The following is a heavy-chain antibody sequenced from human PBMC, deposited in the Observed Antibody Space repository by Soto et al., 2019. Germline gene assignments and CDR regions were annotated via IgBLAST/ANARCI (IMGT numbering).Heavy chain of an antibody. J-gene: IGHJ4*02. D-gene: IGHD4-17*01. CDR1: GVSVSSPNW. Sequence: PSETLSLTCTVSGVSVSSPNWWTWVRQSPGKGLEWLGEIYHSDNTKYNPSLKSRVTISMDESKNQFSLKLTSVTAADTAVYYCARLDDGDSQKIYFFDYWGQGTLVTVSS. V-gene: IGHV4-4*02. CDR2: IYHSDNT. CDR3: ARLDDGDSQKIYFFDY.